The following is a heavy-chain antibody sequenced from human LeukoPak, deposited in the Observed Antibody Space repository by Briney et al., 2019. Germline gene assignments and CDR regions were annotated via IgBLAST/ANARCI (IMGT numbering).Heavy chain of an antibody. V-gene: IGHV3-21*01. D-gene: IGHD2-8*01. Sequence: GGSLRLSCAASGFTFSSYSMNWVRQAPGKGLEWVSSISSSSSYIYYADSVKGRFTISRDNAKNSLYLQMNCLRAEDTAVYYCARGPAYCTNGVCYCDYWGQGTLVTVSS. CDR3: ARGPAYCTNGVCYCDY. CDR1: GFTFSSYS. CDR2: ISSSSSYI. J-gene: IGHJ4*02.